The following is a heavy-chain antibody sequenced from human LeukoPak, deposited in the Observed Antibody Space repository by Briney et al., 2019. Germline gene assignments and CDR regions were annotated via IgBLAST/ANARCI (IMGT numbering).Heavy chain of an antibody. D-gene: IGHD3-22*01. J-gene: IGHJ4*02. CDR3: ATTMIAEYYFDY. Sequence: SGTLSLTCAVSGYSISSGYYWGWIRQPPGKGLEWIGSIYHSGSTYYNPSLKSRVTISVDTSKNQFSLKLSSVTAADTAVYYCATTMIAEYYFDYWGQGTLVTVSS. CDR1: GYSISSGYY. CDR2: IYHSGST. V-gene: IGHV4-38-2*01.